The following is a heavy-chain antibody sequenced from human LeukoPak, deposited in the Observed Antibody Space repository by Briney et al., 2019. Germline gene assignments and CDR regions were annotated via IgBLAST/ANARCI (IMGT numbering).Heavy chain of an antibody. CDR3: ARTTYSSGWFDY. CDR1: GYTFTGYY. V-gene: IGHV1-2*02. J-gene: IGHJ5*01. D-gene: IGHD6-19*01. Sequence: ASVTVSCTASGYTFTGYYMHWVRQAPGQGLEWMGWINPSSGGTNYAQKFQGRVTMTRDTSISTAYMELSRLRADDTAVYYCARTTYSSGWFDYWGQGTLVTVSS. CDR2: INPSSGGT.